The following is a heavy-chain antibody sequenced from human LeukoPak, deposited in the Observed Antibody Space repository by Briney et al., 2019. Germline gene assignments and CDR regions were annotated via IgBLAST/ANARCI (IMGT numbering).Heavy chain of an antibody. CDR2: ISYDDGGNK. CDR3: AKGSAFFDS. Sequence: PGRSLRLSCATSGFTFSSYGMHWVRQAPGKGLEWVAVISYDDGGNKYYADSVKGRFTISRDNSKNTLYLQMNSLRPEDTAVYYCAKGSAFFDSWGQGTLVTVSS. CDR1: GFTFSSYG. J-gene: IGHJ4*02. V-gene: IGHV3-30*18. D-gene: IGHD6-25*01.